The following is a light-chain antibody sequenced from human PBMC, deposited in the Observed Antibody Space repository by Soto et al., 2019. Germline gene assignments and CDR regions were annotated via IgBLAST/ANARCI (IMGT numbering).Light chain of an antibody. Sequence: EILLTQSPDTLSLSPVERATLSRRAAQSVGTRLAWYQHKTGQAPRLLISGASSRATGIPDRFSGSGSGTDFTLTISRLEPEDFALYYCQHYVERSPITFGQGTRLEIK. V-gene: IGKV3-20*01. CDR1: QSVGTR. CDR3: QHYVERSPIT. J-gene: IGKJ5*01. CDR2: GAS.